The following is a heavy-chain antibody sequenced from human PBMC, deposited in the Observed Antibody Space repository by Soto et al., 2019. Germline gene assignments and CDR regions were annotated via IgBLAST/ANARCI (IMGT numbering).Heavy chain of an antibody. CDR1: GLMFSPYW. Sequence: EVQLVESGGGLVQPGGSLRLSCAASGLMFSPYWMSWVRQDPGKGLEWVATISGGASDKFYMDTVKGRFTISRDDAKNSLYLQVNSLRDEDTGVCYCVREDWHCFDPWGQGTLVTVSS. V-gene: IGHV3-7*01. CDR3: VREDWHCFDP. J-gene: IGHJ5*02. CDR2: ISGGASDK. D-gene: IGHD3-3*02.